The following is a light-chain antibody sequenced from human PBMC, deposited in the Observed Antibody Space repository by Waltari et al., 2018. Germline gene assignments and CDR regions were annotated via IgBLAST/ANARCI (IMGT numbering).Light chain of an antibody. CDR3: QQYSTFPFT. V-gene: IGKV1-5*03. Sequence: DLQMPQSPSTLSAAVGDRVTITCRASQTISIWLAWYQQKPGKAPKLLIYKASSLESGVPSRFSGSGSGTEFTLTISSLQPDDFATYYCQQYSTFPFTFGPGTKVGIK. J-gene: IGKJ3*01. CDR2: KAS. CDR1: QTISIW.